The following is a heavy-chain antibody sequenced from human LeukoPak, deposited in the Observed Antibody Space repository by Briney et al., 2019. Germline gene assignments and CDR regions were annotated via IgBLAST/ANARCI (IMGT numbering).Heavy chain of an antibody. CDR1: GFTFSGSA. V-gene: IGHV3-73*01. D-gene: IGHD2-15*01. Sequence: GGSLRLSCAASGFTFSGSAMHWVRQAPGKGLEWVGRTRSKANSYATAYAASVKGRFTLSRDDSKNTAYLQMNSLKTEDTAVYYCTSLEGYCSGGSCEGIDYWGQGTLVTVSS. CDR2: TRSKANSYAT. CDR3: TSLEGYCSGGSCEGIDY. J-gene: IGHJ4*02.